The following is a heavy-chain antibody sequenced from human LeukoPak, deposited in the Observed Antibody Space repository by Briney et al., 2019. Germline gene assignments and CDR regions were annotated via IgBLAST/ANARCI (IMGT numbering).Heavy chain of an antibody. J-gene: IGHJ4*02. CDR2: ISSSTTYT. CDR3: ARERGRYFDY. V-gene: IGHV3-11*05. Sequence: GGSLRLSCAASGFTFSDYYMSWIRQAPGKGLDWVSYISSSTTYTNYADSVKGRFNISRDNAKNSLYLQMNSLRAEDTAVYYCARERGRYFDYWGQGTLVTVSS. CDR1: GFTFSDYY. D-gene: IGHD1-14*01.